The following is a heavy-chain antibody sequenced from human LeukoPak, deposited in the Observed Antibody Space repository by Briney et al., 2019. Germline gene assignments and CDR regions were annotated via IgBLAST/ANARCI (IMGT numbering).Heavy chain of an antibody. D-gene: IGHD7-27*01. Sequence: SETLSLTCTVSGGSISSSSYHWGWIRQPPGKGLEWIGSIYYSGSTYYNPSLKSRVTISVDTSKNQFSLKLSSVTAAGTAVYYCARDNWGTYNWFDPWGQGTLVTVSS. CDR2: IYYSGST. CDR3: ARDNWGTYNWFDP. J-gene: IGHJ5*02. V-gene: IGHV4-39*07. CDR1: GGSISSSSYH.